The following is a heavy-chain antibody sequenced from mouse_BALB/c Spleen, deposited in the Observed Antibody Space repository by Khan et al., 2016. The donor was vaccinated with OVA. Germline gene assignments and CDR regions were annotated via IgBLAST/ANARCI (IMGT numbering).Heavy chain of an antibody. CDR2: ISIYYDNT. V-gene: IGHV1S137*01. D-gene: IGHD2-2*01. Sequence: QVQLQQSGPELVRPGESVKISCKGSGYTFTDYAMYWVKQSLAKSLVWIGVISIYYDNTNYNQTFKGKVTITVDKSSSTVFLELARLTSEDSAIYYYEGGGQWLRGGGGNSDYWGQGTTLTVSS. CDR3: EGGGQWLRGGGGNSDY. J-gene: IGHJ2*01. CDR1: GYTFTDYA.